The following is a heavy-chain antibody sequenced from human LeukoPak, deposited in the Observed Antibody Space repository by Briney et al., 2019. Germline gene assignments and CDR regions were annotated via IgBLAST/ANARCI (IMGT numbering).Heavy chain of an antibody. V-gene: IGHV4-39*01. CDR3: ARQKRLLPNWFDP. CDR1: GDSINNDNYY. D-gene: IGHD2-21*02. J-gene: IGHJ5*02. Sequence: SETLSLTCTVSGDSINNDNYYWAWIRQPPGKGLEWIGSIYYSGTTYYNPSLNSRVSISGDTANNHFSLKVSSVTAADTAVYYCARQKRLLPNWFDPWGKGTLVTVSS. CDR2: IYYSGTT.